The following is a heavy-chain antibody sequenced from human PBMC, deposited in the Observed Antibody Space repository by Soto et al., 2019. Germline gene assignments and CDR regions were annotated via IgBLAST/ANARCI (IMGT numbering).Heavy chain of an antibody. CDR3: ARGGYDFWSGYYSTGGFDY. V-gene: IGHV3-33*01. CDR2: IWYDGSNK. Sequence: QVQLVESGGGVVQPGRSLRLSCAASGFTFSSYGMHWVRQAPGKGLEWVAVIWYDGSNKYYADSVKGRFTISRDNSKNTLYLQMNSLRAEDTAMYYCARGGYDFWSGYYSTGGFDYWGQGTLVTVSS. CDR1: GFTFSSYG. J-gene: IGHJ4*02. D-gene: IGHD3-3*01.